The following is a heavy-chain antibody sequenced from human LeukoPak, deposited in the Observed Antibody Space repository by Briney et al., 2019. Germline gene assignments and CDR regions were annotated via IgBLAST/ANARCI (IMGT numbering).Heavy chain of an antibody. CDR2: MNPNSGNT. CDR3: ARNSGWYGVS. CDR1: GGTFSSYA. J-gene: IGHJ4*02. V-gene: IGHV1-8*02. D-gene: IGHD6-19*01. Sequence: ASVKVSCKASGGTFSSYAINWVRQATGQGLEWMGWMNPNSGNTGYAQKFQGRVTMTRNTSISTAYMELSSLRSEDTAVYYCARNSGWYGVSWGQGTLVTVSS.